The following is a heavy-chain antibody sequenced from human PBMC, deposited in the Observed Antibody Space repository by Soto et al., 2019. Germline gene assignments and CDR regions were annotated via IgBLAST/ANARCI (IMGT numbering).Heavy chain of an antibody. D-gene: IGHD1-26*01. CDR1: GGSFSGYY. V-gene: IGHV4-34*01. J-gene: IGHJ5*02. CDR2: INHSGST. Sequence: QVQLQQWGAGLLKPSETLSLTCAVYGGSFSGYYWSWIRQPPGKGLEWIGEINHSGSTNYNPSLKSRVTISVDTSKNQFSLKLSSVTAADTAVYYCARQLVGATTLDWFDPWGQGTLVTVSS. CDR3: ARQLVGATTLDWFDP.